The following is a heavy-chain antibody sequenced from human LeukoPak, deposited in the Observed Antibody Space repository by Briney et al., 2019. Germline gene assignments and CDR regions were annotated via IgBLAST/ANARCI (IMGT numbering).Heavy chain of an antibody. Sequence: PGGSLRLSCAASGFTFSRYWMSWVRQAPGKGLECVANIKRDVSEEYLVDSVKGRFTISRDNAKNSLYLQMNSLREEDTAVYYCAREATGDNAFDIWGQGTMVTVSS. J-gene: IGHJ3*02. CDR3: AREATGDNAFDI. CDR1: GFTFSRYW. D-gene: IGHD7-27*01. CDR2: IKRDVSEE. V-gene: IGHV3-7*01.